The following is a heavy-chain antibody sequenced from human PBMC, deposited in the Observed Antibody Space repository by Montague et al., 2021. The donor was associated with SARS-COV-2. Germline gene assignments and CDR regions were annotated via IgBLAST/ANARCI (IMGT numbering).Heavy chain of an antibody. D-gene: IGHD6-13*01. CDR1: GGSISSSSYY. Sequence: SETLSLTCTVSGGSISSSSYYWGWIRQPPGKGLEWFGSIYYSGSTYYNPSLQSRVTISVDTSKNPCSLKLSSVPAADTAVYYCARVGRQQLVRLSGMDVGGQGTTVTVSS. CDR3: ARVGRQQLVRLSGMDV. V-gene: IGHV4-39*07. J-gene: IGHJ6*02. CDR2: IYYSGST.